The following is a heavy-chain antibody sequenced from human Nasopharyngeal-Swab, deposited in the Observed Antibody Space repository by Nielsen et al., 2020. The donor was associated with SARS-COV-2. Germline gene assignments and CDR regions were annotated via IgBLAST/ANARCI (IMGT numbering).Heavy chain of an antibody. CDR1: GGSISSSSYY. V-gene: IGHV4-39*01. CDR2: IYYSGST. D-gene: IGHD6-6*01. CDR3: ASIAAPVLYFDY. Sequence: SETLSPTCTVSGGSISSSSYYWGWIRQPPGKGLEWIGSIYYSGSTYYNPSLKSRVTISVDTSKNQFSLKLSSVTAADTAVYYCASIAAPVLYFDYWGQGTLVTVSS. J-gene: IGHJ4*02.